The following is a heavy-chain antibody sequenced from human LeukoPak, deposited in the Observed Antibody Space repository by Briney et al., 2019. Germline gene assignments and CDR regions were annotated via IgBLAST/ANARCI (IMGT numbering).Heavy chain of an antibody. Sequence: PSETLSLTCAVYGGSFSGYYWSWIRQPPGKGLEWIGEINHSGSTNYNPSLKSRVTISVDTSKNQFSLKLSSVTAADTAVYYCARRGKPSLLWFGELLSSSEYYYYYYMDVWGKGTTVTISS. V-gene: IGHV4-34*01. CDR2: INHSGST. D-gene: IGHD3-10*01. J-gene: IGHJ6*03. CDR3: ARRGKPSLLWFGELLSSSEYYYYYYMDV. CDR1: GGSFSGYY.